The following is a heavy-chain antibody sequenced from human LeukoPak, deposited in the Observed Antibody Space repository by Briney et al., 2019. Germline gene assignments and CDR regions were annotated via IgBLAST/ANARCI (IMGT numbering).Heavy chain of an antibody. CDR1: GYTFTTYD. D-gene: IGHD5-24*01. CDR2: MNPNSGNT. CDR3: ARSVRDGYIDY. V-gene: IGHV1-8*01. J-gene: IGHJ4*02. Sequence: ASVRVSCKASGYTFTTYDINWVRQATGQGLEWMGWMNPNSGNTGYAQKFQGRVTMTRSTSISTAYMELSSLRSEDTAVYYCARSVRDGYIDYWGQGTLVTVSS.